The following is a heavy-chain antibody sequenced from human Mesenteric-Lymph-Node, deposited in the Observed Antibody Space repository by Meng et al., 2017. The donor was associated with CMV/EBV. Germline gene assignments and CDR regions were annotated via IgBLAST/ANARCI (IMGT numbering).Heavy chain of an antibody. CDR1: YA. D-gene: IGHD2-2*01. V-gene: IGHV1-69*06. CDR2: IIPIFGTA. Sequence: YAISWVRQAPGHALEWMGGIIPIFGTANYAQQFQCRVTIPADKSTSTAYMELSSLRSEDTAVYYCARTVRLGYCSSTSCYLNYFDYWGQGTLVTVSS. CDR3: ARTVRLGYCSSTSCYLNYFDY. J-gene: IGHJ4*02.